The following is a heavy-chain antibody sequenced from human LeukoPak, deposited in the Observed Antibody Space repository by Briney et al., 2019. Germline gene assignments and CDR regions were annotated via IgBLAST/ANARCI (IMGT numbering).Heavy chain of an antibody. CDR3: ARGSPFFDY. V-gene: IGHV4-34*01. CDR2: INHSART. Sequence: PSETLSLTCAVYGGSFSGYYWSWIRQPPGKGLEWIGEINHSARTNYNPSLKSRVTISVDTSKNQFSLKLRSVTAADTAVYYCARGSPFFDYWGQGTLVTVSS. J-gene: IGHJ4*02. CDR1: GGSFSGYY.